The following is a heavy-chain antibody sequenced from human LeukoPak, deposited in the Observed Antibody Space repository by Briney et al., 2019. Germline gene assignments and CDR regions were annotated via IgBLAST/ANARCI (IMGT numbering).Heavy chain of an antibody. V-gene: IGHV3-23*01. D-gene: IGHD6-19*01. CDR3: AKAQSSGWYGYYFDY. J-gene: IGHJ4*02. Sequence: GGSLRLSCAASEFTFSSYAMSWVRQAPGKGLEWVSAISGSGGSTYYADSVKGRFTISRDNSKNTLYLQMNSLRAEDTAVYYCAKAQSSGWYGYYFDYWGQGTLVTVSS. CDR2: ISGSGGST. CDR1: EFTFSSYA.